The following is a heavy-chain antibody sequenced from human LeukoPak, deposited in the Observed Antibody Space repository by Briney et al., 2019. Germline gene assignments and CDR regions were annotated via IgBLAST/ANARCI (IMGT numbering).Heavy chain of an antibody. CDR2: INHSGST. J-gene: IGHJ4*02. CDR1: GGSFSGYY. CDR3: AIEYYYDSSGYSN. Sequence: SETLSLTCAAYGGSFSGYYWSWIRQPPGKGLEWIGEINHSGSTNYNPSLKSRVTISVDTSKNQFSLKLSSVTAADTAVYYCAIEYYYDSSGYSNWGQGTLVTVSS. V-gene: IGHV4-34*01. D-gene: IGHD3-22*01.